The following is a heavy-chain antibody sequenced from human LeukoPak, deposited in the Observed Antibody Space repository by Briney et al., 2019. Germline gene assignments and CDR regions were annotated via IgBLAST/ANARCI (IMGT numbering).Heavy chain of an antibody. V-gene: IGHV4-39*01. CDR1: GGSISSSSYY. J-gene: IGHJ4*02. CDR2: VYYSGST. D-gene: IGHD6-13*01. CDR3: ARHQNDGYSGSWSNFGY. Sequence: SETLSLSCTVSGGSISSSSYYWGWIRQPPGKGLEWIGSVYYSGSTYYNPSLKSRVTITVDTSKNQFSLKLSSVTAADTAVYYCARHQNDGYSGSWSNFGYWGQGTLVTVSS.